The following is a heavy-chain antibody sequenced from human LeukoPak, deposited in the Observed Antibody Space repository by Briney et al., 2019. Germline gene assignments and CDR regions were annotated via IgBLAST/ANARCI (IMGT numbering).Heavy chain of an antibody. CDR1: VGTFSTYA. J-gene: IGHJ4*02. D-gene: IGHD3-16*02. CDR2: IIPILGIA. CDR3: ARDFELSH. Sequence: SVKVSSKTSVGTFSTYAISWVRQAPGEGLEWMGRIIPILGIANYAQKFKGRVTITAEKSTSTAYMELSSLRSEDTAVYSCARDFELSHWGQGTLVTVSS. V-gene: IGHV1-69*04.